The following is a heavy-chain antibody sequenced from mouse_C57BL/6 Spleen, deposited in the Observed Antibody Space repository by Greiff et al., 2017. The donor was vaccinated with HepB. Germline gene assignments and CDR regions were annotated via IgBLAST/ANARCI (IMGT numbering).Heavy chain of an antibody. V-gene: IGHV5-17*01. CDR3: ARDEDGPNYYPMDY. CDR2: ISSGSSTI. CDR1: GFTFSDYE. J-gene: IGHJ4*01. Sequence: QLQQSGGGLVKLGGSLKLSCAASGFTFSDYEMHWVRQAPEKGLEWVSYISSGSSTIYYADTVKGRFTISRDNAKNTLFLQMTSLRSEDTAMYYCARDEDGPNYYPMDYWGQGTSVTVSS.